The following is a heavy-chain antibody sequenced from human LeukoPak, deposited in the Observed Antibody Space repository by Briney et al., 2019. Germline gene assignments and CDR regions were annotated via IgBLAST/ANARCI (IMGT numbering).Heavy chain of an antibody. V-gene: IGHV3-23*01. CDR2: ISGSGGST. CDR1: GFTFSSYA. J-gene: IGHJ4*02. D-gene: IGHD1-14*01. CDR3: ASDHGAY. Sequence: GGSLRLSRAASGFTFSSYAISRVRQAPGKGLEWVSAISGSGGSTYYADSVKGRFTISRDNSKSTLFLQMSGLRAEDTALYYCASDHGAYWGQGTLVTVSS.